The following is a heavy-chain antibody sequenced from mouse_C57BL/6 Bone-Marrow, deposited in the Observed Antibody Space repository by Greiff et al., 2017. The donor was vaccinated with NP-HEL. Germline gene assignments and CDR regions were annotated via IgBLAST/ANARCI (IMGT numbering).Heavy chain of an antibody. D-gene: IGHD1-2*01. CDR2: ISDGGSYT. CDR1: GFTFSSYA. J-gene: IGHJ2*01. Sequence: EVMLVESGGGLVKPGGSLKLSCAASGFTFSSYALSWVRQTPEKRLEWVATISDGGSYTYYPDNGKGRFTISRDNAKNNLYLQMSHLKSEDTAMYYCARDGGTAGVDYWGQGTTLTVSS. CDR3: ARDGGTAGVDY. V-gene: IGHV5-4*01.